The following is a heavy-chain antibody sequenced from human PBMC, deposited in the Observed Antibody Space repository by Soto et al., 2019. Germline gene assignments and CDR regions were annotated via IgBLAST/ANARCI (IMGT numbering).Heavy chain of an antibody. V-gene: IGHV4-30-2*01. D-gene: IGHD3-22*01. J-gene: IGHJ4*02. CDR2: IYHSGST. Sequence: PPQTLSLTRAVSGGSIRSAGYSWSWIRQPPGKGLEWIAYIYHSGSTYYNPSLKSRVTISVDRSKNQFSLKLSSVTAADTAVYYCARAFHSSGYSHWGQGTLVTVS. CDR3: ARAFHSSGYSH. CDR1: GGSIRSAGYS.